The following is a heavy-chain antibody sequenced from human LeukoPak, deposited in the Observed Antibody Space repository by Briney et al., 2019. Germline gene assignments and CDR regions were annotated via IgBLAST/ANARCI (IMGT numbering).Heavy chain of an antibody. CDR1: GGSFSGYY. CDR3: ARRATYYYGSGSYPWGDLYYYYYMDV. Sequence: SETLSLTCAVYGGSFSGYYWSWIRQPPGKGLEWIGEINHSGSTNYNPSLKSRVTISVDTSKNQFSLKLSSVTAADTAVYYCARRATYYYGSGSYPWGDLYYYYYMDVWGKGTTVTISS. CDR2: INHSGST. V-gene: IGHV4-34*01. D-gene: IGHD3-10*01. J-gene: IGHJ6*03.